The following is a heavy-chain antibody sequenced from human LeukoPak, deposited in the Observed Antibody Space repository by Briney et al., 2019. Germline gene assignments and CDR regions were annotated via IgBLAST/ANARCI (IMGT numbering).Heavy chain of an antibody. Sequence: GGSLRLSCAASGFTVSSNYMSWVRQAPGKGLEWVSSISGNGRTTYYADSVMGRFTISRDNSKNTLYLQMNSLRAEDAAVYYCARADGGMAARPQPFDYWGQGTLVTVSS. D-gene: IGHD6-6*01. CDR2: ISGNGRTT. J-gene: IGHJ4*02. CDR1: GFTVSSNY. CDR3: ARADGGMAARPQPFDY. V-gene: IGHV3-23*01.